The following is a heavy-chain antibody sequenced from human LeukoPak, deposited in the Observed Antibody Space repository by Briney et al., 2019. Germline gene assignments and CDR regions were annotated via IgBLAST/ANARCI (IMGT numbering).Heavy chain of an antibody. Sequence: PGGSLRLSCAASGISFSSHGMHWVRQAPGKGLEWVAVIWYDGSNIYYTDSVKGRFTISRDNSKNTLYLQMNSLRAEGTALYYCARARNDYGSNGFSLLDYWGQGTLVTVSS. D-gene: IGHD3-22*01. CDR1: GISFSSHG. V-gene: IGHV3-33*01. J-gene: IGHJ4*02. CDR3: ARARNDYGSNGFSLLDY. CDR2: IWYDGSNI.